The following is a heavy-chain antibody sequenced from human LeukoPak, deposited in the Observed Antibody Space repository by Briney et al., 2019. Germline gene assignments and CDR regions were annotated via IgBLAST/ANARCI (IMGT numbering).Heavy chain of an antibody. V-gene: IGHV4-61*02. CDR3: ARASGIAARSGPYYYYYMDV. J-gene: IGHJ6*03. CDR2: IYTSGST. Sequence: PSQTLSLTCTVSGGSISSGSYYWSWIRQPAGKGLEWIGRIYTSGSTNYNPSLKSRVTISVDTSKNQFSLKLSSVTAADTAVYYCARASGIAARSGPYYYYYMDVWGKGTTVTASS. CDR1: GGSISSGSYY. D-gene: IGHD6-6*01.